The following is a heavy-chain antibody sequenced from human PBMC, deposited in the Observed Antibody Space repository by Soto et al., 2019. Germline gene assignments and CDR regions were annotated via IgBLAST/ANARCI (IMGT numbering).Heavy chain of an antibody. D-gene: IGHD2-21*02. CDR1: GFAFRNYI. CDR3: ARGNIVVVTRSLYFAY. CDR2: ISSTSSYI. J-gene: IGHJ4*02. V-gene: IGHV3-21*01. Sequence: EVQLVESGGGLVKPGGSLRLSFAASGFAFRNYIINWVRQAPGKGLEWVSSISSTSSYIYYSDSVKGRFTISRDNAKNSLFLQMDSLRAEDTALYYCARGNIVVVTRSLYFAYWGQGSLVTVSS.